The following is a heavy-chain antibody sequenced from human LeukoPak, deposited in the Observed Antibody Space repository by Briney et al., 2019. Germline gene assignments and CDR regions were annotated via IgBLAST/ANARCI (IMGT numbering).Heavy chain of an antibody. J-gene: IGHJ4*02. CDR2: ISAYNGNS. V-gene: IGHV1-18*01. CDR3: ARETRGCMFY. D-gene: IGHD2-8*01. Sequence: ASVKVSCKDSGYTFTSYGISWVRHAPGQGLEWMGWISAYNGNSNYAQKLQGRVTMTTDTSTSTAYMELRSLRSDDTAVYYCARETRGCMFYWGQGTLVTVSS. CDR1: GYTFTSYG.